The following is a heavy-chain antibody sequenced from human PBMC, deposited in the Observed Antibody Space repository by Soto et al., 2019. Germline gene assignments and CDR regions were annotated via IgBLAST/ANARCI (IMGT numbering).Heavy chain of an antibody. CDR3: AKSEWEWEQQGY. D-gene: IGHD1-26*01. V-gene: IGHV3-23*01. Sequence: GGSLRFSCAASGFTFSSYAMSWVRQAPGKGLEWVSAISGSGGSTYYADSVKGRFTISRDNSKNTLYLQMNSLRAEDTAVYYCAKSEWEWEQQGYWGQGTLVTVSS. J-gene: IGHJ4*02. CDR1: GFTFSSYA. CDR2: ISGSGGST.